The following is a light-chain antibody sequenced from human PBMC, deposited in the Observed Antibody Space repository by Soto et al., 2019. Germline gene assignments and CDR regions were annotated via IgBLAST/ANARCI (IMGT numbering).Light chain of an antibody. Sequence: QAVVTQPRSVSGSPGQSVAISCTGSSSDVGGSDYVSWYQQHPDKAPRLIIYDVNKRPSGVPDRFSGSKSGNTASLIISGLQAEDEADYYCCSCAGSPPFGGGTKLTVL. CDR3: CSCAGSPP. CDR1: SSDVGGSDY. J-gene: IGLJ2*01. V-gene: IGLV2-11*01. CDR2: DVN.